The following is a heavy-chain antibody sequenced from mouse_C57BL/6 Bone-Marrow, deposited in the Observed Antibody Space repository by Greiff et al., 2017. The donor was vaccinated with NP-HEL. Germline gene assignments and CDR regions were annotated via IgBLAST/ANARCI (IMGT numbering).Heavy chain of an antibody. CDR3: ATTPWYFDV. CDR2: IYPRSGNT. D-gene: IGHD1-1*01. V-gene: IGHV1-81*01. Sequence: QVQLQQSGAELARPGASVKLSCKASGYTFTSYGISWVKQRTGQGLEWIGEIYPRSGNTYYNEKFKGKATLTADKSSSTAYTELRSLTSEDSAVYFCATTPWYFDVWGTGTTVTVSS. J-gene: IGHJ1*03. CDR1: GYTFTSYG.